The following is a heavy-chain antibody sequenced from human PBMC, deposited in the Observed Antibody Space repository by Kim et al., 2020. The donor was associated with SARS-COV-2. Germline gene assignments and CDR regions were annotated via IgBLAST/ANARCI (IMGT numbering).Heavy chain of an antibody. V-gene: IGHV3-53*01. CDR1: GFTVSSSF. CDR2: INAGGGT. Sequence: GGSLRLSCSASGFTVSSSFVNWVRQAPGKGLEWVSFINAGGGTNYADSVRGRFTISRDNSKNTVFLEMNSLRADDTAVYYCARGAGSGSYRLGYWGQGTLVTVSS. D-gene: IGHD3-10*01. J-gene: IGHJ4*02. CDR3: ARGAGSGSYRLGY.